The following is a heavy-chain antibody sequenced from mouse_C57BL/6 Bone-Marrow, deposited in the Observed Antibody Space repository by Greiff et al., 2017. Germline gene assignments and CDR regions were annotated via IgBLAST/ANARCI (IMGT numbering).Heavy chain of an antibody. CDR1: GFNIKDDY. CDR2: IDPENGDT. J-gene: IGHJ4*01. V-gene: IGHV14-4*01. Sequence: VQLQQSGAELVRPGASVKLSCTASGFNIKDDYMHWVKQRPEQGLEWIGWIDPENGDTEYASKFQGKATITADTSSNTAYLQLSSLTAEDTAVYYCTPRLAGGYYAMDYWGQGTSVTVSS. D-gene: IGHD6-1*01. CDR3: TPRLAGGYYAMDY.